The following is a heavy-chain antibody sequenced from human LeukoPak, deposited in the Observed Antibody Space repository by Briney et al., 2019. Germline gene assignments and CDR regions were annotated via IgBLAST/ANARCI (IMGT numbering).Heavy chain of an antibody. V-gene: IGHV3-11*06. CDR1: GFTFSDYY. D-gene: IGHD2-2*01. CDR3: ANPDIVVVPAAMGYFDY. Sequence: GGSLRLSCAASGFTFSDYYMSWIRQAPGKGLEWVSSISSSSSYIYYADSVKGRFTISRDNAKNSLYLQMNSLRAEDTAVYYCANPDIVVVPAAMGYFDYWGQGTLVTVSS. CDR2: ISSSSSYI. J-gene: IGHJ4*02.